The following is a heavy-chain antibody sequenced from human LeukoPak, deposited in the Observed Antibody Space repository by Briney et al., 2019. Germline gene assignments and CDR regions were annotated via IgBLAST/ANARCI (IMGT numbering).Heavy chain of an antibody. CDR3: TRDRSTWLFDY. V-gene: IGHV3-30*03. CDR1: GFTFSSYG. Sequence: GRSLRLSCAASGFTFSSYGMHWVRQAPGKGLEWVAVISYDGSNKYYADSVKGRFTISRDNSKNTLYLQMNSLRAEDTAVYYCTRDRSTWLFDYWGQGTVVTVAS. CDR2: ISYDGSNK. J-gene: IGHJ4*02. D-gene: IGHD6-13*01.